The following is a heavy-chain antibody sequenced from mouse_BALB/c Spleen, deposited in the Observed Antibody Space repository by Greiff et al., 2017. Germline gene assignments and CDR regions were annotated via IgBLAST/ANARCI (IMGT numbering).Heavy chain of an antibody. CDR3: ARRGTTVVGFDY. Sequence: VKLVESGAELARPGASVKMSCKASGYTFTSYTMHWVKQRPGQGLEWIGYINPSSGYTNYNQKFKDKATLTADKSSSTAYMQLSSLTSEDSAVYYCARRGTTVVGFDYWGQGTTLTVSS. J-gene: IGHJ2*01. CDR2: INPSSGYT. D-gene: IGHD1-1*01. V-gene: IGHV1-4*01. CDR1: GYTFTSYT.